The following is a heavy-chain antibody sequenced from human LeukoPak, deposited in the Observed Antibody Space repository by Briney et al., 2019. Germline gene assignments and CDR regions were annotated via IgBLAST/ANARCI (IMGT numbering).Heavy chain of an antibody. Sequence: SETLSLTCTVSGGSISSGSYYWSWIRQPAGKGLEWIGRIYTSGSTNYNPSLKSRVTISVDTSKNQFSLKLSSVTAADTAVYYCARSTSGYYSKHYYFYMDVWGKGTTVTVSS. CDR3: ARSTSGYYSKHYYFYMDV. J-gene: IGHJ6*03. V-gene: IGHV4-61*02. CDR1: GGSISSGSYY. CDR2: IYTSGST. D-gene: IGHD3-22*01.